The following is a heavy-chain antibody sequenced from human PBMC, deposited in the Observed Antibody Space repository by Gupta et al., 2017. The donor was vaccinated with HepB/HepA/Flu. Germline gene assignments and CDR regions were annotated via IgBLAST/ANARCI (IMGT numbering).Heavy chain of an antibody. Sequence: QVQLVQSGAEVKTPGSSVKVSCKASGGTFSSYAISWVRQAPGQGLEWMGRIIPILGIANYAQKVQGRVTITADKSTSTAYMELSSLRSEDTAVYYCARSWGSNYYYGMDVWGQGTTVTVSS. CDR3: ARSWGSNYYYGMDV. CDR1: GGTFSSYA. J-gene: IGHJ6*02. V-gene: IGHV1-69*04. CDR2: IIPILGIA. D-gene: IGHD3-16*01.